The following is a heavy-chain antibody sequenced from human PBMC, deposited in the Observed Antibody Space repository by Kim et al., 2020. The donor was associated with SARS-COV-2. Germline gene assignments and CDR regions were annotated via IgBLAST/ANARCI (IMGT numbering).Heavy chain of an antibody. V-gene: IGHV1-2*06. CDR3: ARGSLVRGVIILFN. J-gene: IGHJ4*02. D-gene: IGHD3-10*01. Sequence: ASVKVSCKASGYTFTGYYMHWVRQAPGQGLEWMGRINPNSGGTNYAQKFQGRVTMTRDTSISTAYMELSRLRSDDTAVYYCARGSLVRGVIILFNWGQGTLVTVSS. CDR2: INPNSGGT. CDR1: GYTFTGYY.